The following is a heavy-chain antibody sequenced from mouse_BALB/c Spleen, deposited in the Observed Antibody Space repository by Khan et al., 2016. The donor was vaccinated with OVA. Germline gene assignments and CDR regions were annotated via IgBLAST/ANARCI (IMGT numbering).Heavy chain of an antibody. CDR3: ASGGYWYFDV. Sequence: QIQLVQSGPELKKPGETVKISCKASGYTFTNYGMNWVKQAPGKGLKWMGWINTYTGEPTYADDFKGRFAFSLETSASTAYLQINNLKNEDTATYFGASGGYWYFDVWGAGTTGTVSS. CDR1: GYTFTNYG. CDR2: INTYTGEP. V-gene: IGHV9-3-1*01. D-gene: IGHD1-1*02. J-gene: IGHJ1*01.